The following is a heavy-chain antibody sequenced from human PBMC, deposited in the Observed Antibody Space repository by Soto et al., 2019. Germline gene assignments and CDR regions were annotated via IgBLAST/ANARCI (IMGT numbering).Heavy chain of an antibody. CDR3: TRRRYSSSWDGMDV. Sequence: EVQLVESGGGLVQPGGSLKLSCAASGFTFSGAGMHWVRQASGKGLEWIGRISSKANNYATAYAASVKGRFTISRDDSKTTAYRQMNSLKTEDTAVYYCTRRRYSSSWDGMDVWGQGTTVTVSS. CDR2: ISSKANNYAT. CDR1: GFTFSGAG. J-gene: IGHJ6*02. D-gene: IGHD6-13*01. V-gene: IGHV3-73*01.